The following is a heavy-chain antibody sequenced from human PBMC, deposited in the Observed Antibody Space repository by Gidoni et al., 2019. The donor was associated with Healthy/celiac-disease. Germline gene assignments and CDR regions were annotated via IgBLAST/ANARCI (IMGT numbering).Heavy chain of an antibody. J-gene: IGHJ6*03. CDR1: GGTFSSYA. D-gene: IGHD2-15*01. CDR2: IIPICGTA. V-gene: IGHV1-69*01. Sequence: QVQLVQSGAEVTKPGSSVKVSCKASGGTFSSYAISWVRQAPGQGLEWMGGIIPICGTANYAQKFKGRVTITADESTSTAYMELSSLRSEDTAVYYCARCRHESGRAVHYYYYMDVWGKGTTVTVSS. CDR3: ARCRHESGRAVHYYYYMDV.